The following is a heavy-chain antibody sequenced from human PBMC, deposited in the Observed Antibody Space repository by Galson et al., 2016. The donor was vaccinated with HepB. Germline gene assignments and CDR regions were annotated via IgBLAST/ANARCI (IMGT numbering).Heavy chain of an antibody. D-gene: IGHD6-13*01. CDR3: ARSRGSRFDL. J-gene: IGHJ4*01. CDR1: GDSDSRMSTA. V-gene: IGHV6-1*01. Sequence: CAISGDSDSRMSTAWNWGRQSPSRGLEWLGRTYYRSKWANDYTVAGEGRIIINPDTSRNQFSLQLNSVTPEDTAVYYCARSRGSRFDLWGQGILVTVSS. CDR2: TYYRSKWAN.